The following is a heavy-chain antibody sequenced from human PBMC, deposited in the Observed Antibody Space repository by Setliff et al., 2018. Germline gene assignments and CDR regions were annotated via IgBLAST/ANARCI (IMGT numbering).Heavy chain of an antibody. CDR1: GFTFSDYY. V-gene: IGHV3-15*01. CDR3: TTDRAACSGSSCYNGFDV. D-gene: IGHD2-2*02. J-gene: IGHJ3*01. Sequence: GGSLRLSCATSGFTFSDYYMSWIRQTPGKGLEWVGRVKSRTDGGTTDYAAPVKGRFFMSRDDSKNTLYLQMSSLKTEDTAMYYCTTDRAACSGSSCYNGFDVWGQGTMVTVSS. CDR2: VKSRTDGGTT.